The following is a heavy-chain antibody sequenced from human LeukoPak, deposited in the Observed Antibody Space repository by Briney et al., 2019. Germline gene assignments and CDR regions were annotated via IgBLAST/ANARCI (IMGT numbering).Heavy chain of an antibody. Sequence: SETLSLTCNVSGGSVSSGSYYWSWIRQPPGKGLEWIGYIYYSGNTNYNPSLKSRVTISVDTSKNQFSLKLSSVTAADTAVYYCAREGLATMIRGIILYWGQGTLVTVSS. CDR1: GGSVSSGSYY. CDR3: AREGLATMIRGIILY. J-gene: IGHJ4*02. CDR2: IYYSGNT. V-gene: IGHV4-61*01. D-gene: IGHD3-10*01.